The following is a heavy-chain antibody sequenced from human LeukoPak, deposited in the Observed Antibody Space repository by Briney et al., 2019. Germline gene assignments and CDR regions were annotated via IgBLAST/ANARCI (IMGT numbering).Heavy chain of an antibody. D-gene: IGHD3-10*01. CDR1: GFTFSSYG. J-gene: IGHJ4*02. CDR3: ARGDTMVFDY. CDR2: ISYDGSNK. V-gene: IGHV3-33*05. Sequence: GGSLRLSCAASGFTFSSYGMHWVRQAPGKGLEWVAVISYDGSNKYYADSVKGRFTISRDNSKNTLYLQMNSLRAEDTAVYYCARGDTMVFDYWGQGTLVTVSS.